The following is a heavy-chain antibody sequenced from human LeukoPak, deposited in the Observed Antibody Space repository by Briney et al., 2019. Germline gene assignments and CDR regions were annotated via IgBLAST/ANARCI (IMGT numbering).Heavy chain of an antibody. V-gene: IGHV3-48*01. Sequence: GGSLRLSCAASGFTFSSYSMNWVRQAPGKGLEWVSYISSSSSTIYYADSVKGRFTISRDNSKNTLYLQMNSLRAEDTAVYYCAKDPPTMTADAFDIWGQGTMVTVSS. CDR2: ISSSSSTI. J-gene: IGHJ3*02. CDR3: AKDPPTMTADAFDI. D-gene: IGHD3-22*01. CDR1: GFTFSSYS.